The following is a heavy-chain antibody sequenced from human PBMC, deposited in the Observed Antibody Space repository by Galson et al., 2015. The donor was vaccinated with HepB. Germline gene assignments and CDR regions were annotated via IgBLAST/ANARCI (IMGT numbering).Heavy chain of an antibody. J-gene: IGHJ3*02. V-gene: IGHV4-4*02. CDR2: IYYSGST. CDR3: ARGSSGVFGVVITHDAFDI. CDR1: GGSISSSHW. D-gene: IGHD3-3*01. Sequence: ETLSLTCAVSGGSISSSHWWSWVRQPPGKGLEWIGEIYYSGSTNYNPSLKSRVSISVDKSKNQFSLKLSSVTAAATAVYYCARGSSGVFGVVITHDAFDIWGQGTMVTVSS.